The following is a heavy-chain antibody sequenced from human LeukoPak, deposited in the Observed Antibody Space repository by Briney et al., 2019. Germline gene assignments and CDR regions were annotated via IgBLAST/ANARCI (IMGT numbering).Heavy chain of an antibody. Sequence: PGGSLRLSCAASGFTFSSYGMHWVRQAPGKGLEWVAVIWYDGSNKYYADSVKGRFTISRDNSKNTLYLQMNSLRAEDTAVYYCAKDVAAVAGYFDYWGRGTLVTVSS. CDR2: IWYDGSNK. V-gene: IGHV3-33*06. CDR3: AKDVAAVAGYFDY. J-gene: IGHJ4*02. D-gene: IGHD6-19*01. CDR1: GFTFSSYG.